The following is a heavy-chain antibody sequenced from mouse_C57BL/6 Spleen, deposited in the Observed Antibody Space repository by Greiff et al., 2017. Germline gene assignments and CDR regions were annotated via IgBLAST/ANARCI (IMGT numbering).Heavy chain of an antibody. J-gene: IGHJ1*03. CDR2: ISSGSSTI. D-gene: IGHD1-1*01. Sequence: EVKLMESGGGLVKPGGSLKLSCAASGFTFSDYGMHWVRQAPEKGLEWVAYISSGSSTIYYADTVKGRFTISRDNAKNTLFLQMTSLRSEDTAMYYCARLHYYGSRGYFDVWGTGTTVTVSS. CDR3: ARLHYYGSRGYFDV. CDR1: GFTFSDYG. V-gene: IGHV5-17*01.